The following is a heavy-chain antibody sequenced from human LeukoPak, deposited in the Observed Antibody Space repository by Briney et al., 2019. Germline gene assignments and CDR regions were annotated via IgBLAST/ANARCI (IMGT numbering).Heavy chain of an antibody. CDR2: ISWSGGSI. D-gene: IGHD4-17*01. CDR1: GFTFDDYA. J-gene: IGHJ5*02. V-gene: IGHV3-9*01. Sequence: GGSLRLSCAASGFTFDDYAMHWVRQAPGKGLEWVSGISWSGGSIAYADSVKGRFTISRDNAKNSLYLQMNSLRAEDTAVYYCARGDYGASHLWGQGTLVTVSS. CDR3: ARGDYGASHL.